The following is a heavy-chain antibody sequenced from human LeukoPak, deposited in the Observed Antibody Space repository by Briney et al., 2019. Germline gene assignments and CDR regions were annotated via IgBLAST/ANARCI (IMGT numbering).Heavy chain of an antibody. CDR3: AKDLDRAYYYYGMDV. Sequence: QPGGSLRLSCIASGFTFSSYAMSWVRQAPGKGLEWVSAVSDGGYSAHYADSVKGRFTISRDNSKNALYLQMNSLRAEDTAVYYCAKDLDRAYYYYGMDVWGQGTTVTVSS. V-gene: IGHV3-23*01. D-gene: IGHD1-14*01. CDR1: GFTFSSYA. CDR2: VSDGGYSA. J-gene: IGHJ6*02.